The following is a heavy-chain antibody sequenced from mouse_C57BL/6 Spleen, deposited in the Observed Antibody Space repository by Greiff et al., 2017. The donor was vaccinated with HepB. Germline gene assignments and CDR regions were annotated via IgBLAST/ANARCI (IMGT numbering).Heavy chain of an antibody. CDR2: ISSGSSTI. CDR1: GFTFSDYG. J-gene: IGHJ1*03. Sequence: EVKLMESGGGLVKPGGSLKLSCAASGFTFSDYGMHWVRQAPEKGLEWVAYISSGSSTIYYADTVKGRFTIYRDNAKNTLFLQMTRLRSEDTAMYYCARSYYDYDVGYFDVWGTGTTVTVSS. CDR3: ARSYYDYDVGYFDV. D-gene: IGHD2-4*01. V-gene: IGHV5-17*01.